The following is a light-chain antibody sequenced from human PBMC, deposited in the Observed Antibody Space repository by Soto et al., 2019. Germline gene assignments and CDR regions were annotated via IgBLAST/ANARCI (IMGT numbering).Light chain of an antibody. J-gene: IGKJ1*01. V-gene: IGKV3-15*01. Sequence: EIVMTQSPATLSVSPGERATLSCRASQSINSNLVWYQQKPGQAPRLLIYGASTRATGIPARFSGSGSGTEFTLTISSLQSEDCAVYYCQQYNNWLWTFGQGTKVAIK. CDR1: QSINSN. CDR2: GAS. CDR3: QQYNNWLWT.